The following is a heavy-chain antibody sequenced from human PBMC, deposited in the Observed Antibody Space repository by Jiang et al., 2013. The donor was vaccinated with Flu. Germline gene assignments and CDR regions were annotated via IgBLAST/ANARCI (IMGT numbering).Heavy chain of an antibody. J-gene: IGHJ4*02. D-gene: IGHD3-3*02. CDR1: GVTVGDEW. CDR3: STDTFV. CDR2: IESKPAGGKI. V-gene: IGHV3-15*04. Sequence: VQLVESGGGLVKPGHSLRLACAASGVTVGDEWMIWVRQGPGRGLEWIGRIESKPAGGKIVYAAHLRGRFTISRDDVENTLYLEMNGLTTEDTAMYYCSTDTFVWGQGTRVTVSS.